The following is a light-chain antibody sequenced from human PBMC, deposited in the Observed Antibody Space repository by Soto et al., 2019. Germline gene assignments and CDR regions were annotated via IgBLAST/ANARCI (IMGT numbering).Light chain of an antibody. CDR1: QAIGTD. CDR2: STS. J-gene: IGKJ1*01. Sequence: DIQMTQSPSSLSASVGDRVTITCRASQAIGTDLGWYQQKPGTAPKRLIYSTSTLQVGVPSRFSGSGSGTEFTLTISSLQPEDFATYYCLQQNTFPWTFGQGTKVEV. CDR3: LQQNTFPWT. V-gene: IGKV1-17*01.